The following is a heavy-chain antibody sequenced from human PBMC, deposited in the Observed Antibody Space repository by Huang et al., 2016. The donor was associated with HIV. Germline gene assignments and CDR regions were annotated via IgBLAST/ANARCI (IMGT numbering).Heavy chain of an antibody. CDR3: ARQPYCGGDCAHYYYFYMDV. CDR1: GGTFSTNA. J-gene: IGHJ6*03. CDR2: IIPRFGTT. V-gene: IGHV1-69*13. D-gene: IGHD2-21*02. Sequence: QVQLVPSGAEVKRPGASVKVSCRASGGTFSTNAVSWVRQAPGQGLEWMGGIIPRFGTTNYAQRFQGKGTITADESSSTVYMELSSLRSDDTAVYYCARQPYCGGDCAHYYYFYMDVWGKGTTVTVSS.